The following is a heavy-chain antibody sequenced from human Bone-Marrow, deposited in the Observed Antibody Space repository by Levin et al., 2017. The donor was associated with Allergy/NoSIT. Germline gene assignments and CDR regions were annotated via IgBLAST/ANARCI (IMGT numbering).Heavy chain of an antibody. CDR1: RFTFSPYA. D-gene: IGHD3-16*02. CDR2: ITGGDDTT. Sequence: PGGSLRLSCAASRFTFSPYAMSWVRQAPGKGLEWVSIITGGDDTTYYADSVRGRFTISRDNSKNMLYLQMNSLRVEDTAVYYCAKSGWGSDPRVFWGQGTLVTVSS. CDR3: AKSGWGSDPRVF. J-gene: IGHJ4*02. V-gene: IGHV3-23*01.